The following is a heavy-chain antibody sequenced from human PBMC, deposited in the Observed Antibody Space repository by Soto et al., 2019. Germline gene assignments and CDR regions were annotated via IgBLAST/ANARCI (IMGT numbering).Heavy chain of an antibody. J-gene: IGHJ5*02. D-gene: IGHD3-10*01. CDR1: GFTFSDYY. CDR2: ISSSGTTI. V-gene: IGHV3-11*01. CDR3: AREGYDYGSGNNWFDP. Sequence: QVQLVESGGGLVKPGGSLRLSCAASGFTFSDYYMSWIRQAPGKGLEWVSYISSSGTTIYYADSVKGRFTISRDNAQNSLELQMNSLRAEDTAGYYCAREGYDYGSGNNWFDPWGQGTLVTVSS.